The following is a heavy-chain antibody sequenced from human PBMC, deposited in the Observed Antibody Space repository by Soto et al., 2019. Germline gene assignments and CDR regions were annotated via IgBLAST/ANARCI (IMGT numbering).Heavy chain of an antibody. Sequence: QVQLVHSGAEVKRPGASVKVSCKASGYTFTSYGISWVRQAPGQGLEWMGWINSNNGNTDYAQMLQGRLTMTTDTSTTTVYMELRSLRSDDTAVYFCARDTPSLQTTGGIYYWGQGTLVTVSS. J-gene: IGHJ4*02. CDR1: GYTFTSYG. CDR3: ARDTPSLQTTGGIYY. CDR2: INSNNGNT. V-gene: IGHV1-18*01. D-gene: IGHD7-27*01.